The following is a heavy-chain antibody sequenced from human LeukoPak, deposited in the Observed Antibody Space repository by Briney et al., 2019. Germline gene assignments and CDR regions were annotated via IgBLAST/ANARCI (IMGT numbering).Heavy chain of an antibody. CDR3: TRGDTAMGFDY. J-gene: IGHJ4*02. V-gene: IGHV3-73*01. CDR1: GFTFSGSA. D-gene: IGHD5-18*01. CDR2: IRSKANSYAT. Sequence: PGGSLRLSCAASGFTFSGSAMHWVRQASGKGLEWVGRIRSKANSYATAYAASVKGRFTISRDDSKNTAYLQMNSLKTEDTAVYYCTRGDTAMGFDYWGQGTLVTVSS.